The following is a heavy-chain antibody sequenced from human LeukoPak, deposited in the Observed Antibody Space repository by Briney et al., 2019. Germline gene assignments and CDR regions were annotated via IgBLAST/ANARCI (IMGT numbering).Heavy chain of an antibody. CDR2: IYYSGST. CDR3: ARGYYDILTGYYNFQSPFDY. D-gene: IGHD3-9*01. J-gene: IGHJ4*02. V-gene: IGHV4-39*01. CDR1: GSSISSSSYY. Sequence: SETLSLTCTVSGSSISSSSYYWGWIRQPPGKGLEWIGSIYYSGSTYYNPSLKSRVTISVDTSKNQFSLKLSSVTAADTAVYYCARGYYDILTGYYNFQSPFDYWGQGTLVTVSS.